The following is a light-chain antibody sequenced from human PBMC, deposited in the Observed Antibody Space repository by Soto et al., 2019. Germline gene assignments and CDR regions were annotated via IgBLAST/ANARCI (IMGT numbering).Light chain of an antibody. CDR2: EVS. Sequence: QSVLTQPASVSGSPGQSITISCTATSSDVGGYNYVSLYQQHPGKAPKLMIYEVSNRPSGVSNRFSGSKSGNTASLTISGLQAEDEADYYCSSYTSSSTLFGGGTQLTVL. V-gene: IGLV2-14*01. CDR3: SSYTSSSTL. CDR1: SSDVGGYNY. J-gene: IGLJ2*01.